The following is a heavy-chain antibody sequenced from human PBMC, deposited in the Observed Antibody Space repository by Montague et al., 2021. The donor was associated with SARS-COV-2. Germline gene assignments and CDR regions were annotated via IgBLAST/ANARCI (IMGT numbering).Heavy chain of an antibody. CDR3: ARGRDQLGWFDP. CDR1: GGSISSYY. CDR2: MSYSGTT. J-gene: IGHJ5*02. D-gene: IGHD7-27*01. Sequence: SETLSLTCTVSGGSISSYYWSWIRQPPGKGLEWIGYMSYSGTTNSNPSLRSRLTMSIDTSKDQLSLKLSSLTAADAAVYYCARGRDQLGWFDPWGQGTLVTVSS. V-gene: IGHV4-59*01.